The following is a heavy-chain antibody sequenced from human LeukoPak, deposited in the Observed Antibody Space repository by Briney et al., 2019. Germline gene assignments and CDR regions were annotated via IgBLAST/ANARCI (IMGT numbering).Heavy chain of an antibody. V-gene: IGHV4-34*01. D-gene: IGHD3-16*02. CDR1: GGSFSGYY. CDR2: INHSGST. J-gene: IGHJ4*02. Sequence: PSETLSLTCAVYGGSFSGYYWSWIRQPPGKGLEWIGEINHSGSTNYNPSLKSRVTISVDTSKNQFSLKLSSVTAADTAVYYCARDEGVILNYWGQGTLVTVSS. CDR3: ARDEGVILNY.